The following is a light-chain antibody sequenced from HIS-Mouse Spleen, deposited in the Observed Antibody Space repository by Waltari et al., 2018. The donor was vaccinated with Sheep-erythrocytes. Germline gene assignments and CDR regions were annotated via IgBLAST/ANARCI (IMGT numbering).Light chain of an antibody. J-gene: IGLJ2*01. Sequence: QSALTQPRSVSGSPGQSVTISCTGTSSDVRGYNYVSWYQPHPGKAPKLMIYDVSKRPSGVPDRFSGSKSGNTASLTISGLQAEDEADYYCCSYAGSYTVVFGGGTKLTVL. V-gene: IGLV2-11*01. CDR3: CSYAGSYTVV. CDR2: DVS. CDR1: SSDVRGYNY.